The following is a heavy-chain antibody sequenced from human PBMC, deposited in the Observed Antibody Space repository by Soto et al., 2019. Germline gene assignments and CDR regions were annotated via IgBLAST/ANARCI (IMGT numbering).Heavy chain of an antibody. CDR1: GFSFSPAW. V-gene: IGHV3-15*07. CDR3: IWQQDFYYGRAV. Sequence: EVQLAESGGGLVTPGGSLTLSCAASGFSFSPAWMNWVRQAPGKGLEWVGLIKSKGGGGTADYAAPVKGRFIISRDDSKHTIYLQMNSLKPEDTALYYCIWQQDFYYGRAVWGQGTTVTVSS. D-gene: IGHD6-13*01. J-gene: IGHJ6*02. CDR2: IKSKGGGGTA.